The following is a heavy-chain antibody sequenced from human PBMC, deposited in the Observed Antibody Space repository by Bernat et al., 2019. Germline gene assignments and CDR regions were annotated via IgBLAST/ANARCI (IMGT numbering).Heavy chain of an antibody. Sequence: EVQLVESGGGLVQPGGSLKLSCAASGFTFSGSAMHWVRQASGKGLEGVGRIRSKANGYATAYAESVKGRFTISRDDSKNTAYLQMNSLKTEDTAVYYCTGSVVVTAERYSGAFDIWGQGTMVTVSS. D-gene: IGHD2-21*02. CDR2: IRSKANGYAT. CDR1: GFTFSGSA. V-gene: IGHV3-73*02. CDR3: TGSVVVTAERYSGAFDI. J-gene: IGHJ3*02.